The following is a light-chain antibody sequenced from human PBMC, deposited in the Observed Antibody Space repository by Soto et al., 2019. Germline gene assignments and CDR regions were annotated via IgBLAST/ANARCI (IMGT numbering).Light chain of an antibody. CDR2: GAS. CDR1: QSVSSSY. J-gene: IGKJ2*01. Sequence: EIVLTQSPGTLSLSPGERATLSCRASQSVSSSYLAWYQQKPGQAPRLLIYGASSRATGIPDRFSGSGSGTDFTLNSSRLEPEDFAVYYWQQYGSSPKTFGQGTKLEIK. CDR3: QQYGSSPKT. V-gene: IGKV3-20*01.